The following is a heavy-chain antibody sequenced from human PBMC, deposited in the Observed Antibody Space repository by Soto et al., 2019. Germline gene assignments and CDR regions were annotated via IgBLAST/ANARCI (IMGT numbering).Heavy chain of an antibody. CDR3: ARGPNYDILTGYYIRGEFDY. J-gene: IGHJ4*02. Sequence: SETLSLTCTVSGGSISSSSYYWGWIRQPPGKGLEWIGSIYYSGSTYYNPSLKSRVTISVDTSKNQFSLKLSSVTAADTAVYYCARGPNYDILTGYYIRGEFDYWGQGTLVTAPQ. CDR1: GGSISSSSYY. D-gene: IGHD3-9*01. V-gene: IGHV4-39*01. CDR2: IYYSGST.